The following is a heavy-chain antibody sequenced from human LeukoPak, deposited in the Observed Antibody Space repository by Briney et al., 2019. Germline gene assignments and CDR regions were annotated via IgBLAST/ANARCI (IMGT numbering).Heavy chain of an antibody. CDR1: GFTFNTYD. CDR3: TRKRGGAFDI. Sequence: PGGSLRLSCAASGFTFNTYDLHWVRQATGKGLEWVSAIRTAGDTYYSGAVKGRFTISREDAKTSLYLQMNSLRVGDTAVYYCTRKRGGAFDIWGQGTMVTVSS. CDR2: IRTAGDT. V-gene: IGHV3-13*04. J-gene: IGHJ3*02.